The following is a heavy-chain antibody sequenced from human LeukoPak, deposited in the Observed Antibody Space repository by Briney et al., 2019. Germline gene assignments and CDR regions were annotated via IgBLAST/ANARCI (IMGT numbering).Heavy chain of an antibody. CDR1: GYTFTSYD. CDR3: ARVKYSSNWYDY. V-gene: IGHV1-8*03. D-gene: IGHD6-13*01. J-gene: IGHJ4*02. Sequence: ASVKVSCKASGYTFTSYDINWVRQATGQGLEWMGWMNPNSGNTGYAQKFQGRVTITRNTSISTAYMELSSLRSEDTAVYYCARVKYSSNWYDYWGQGTLVTVSS. CDR2: MNPNSGNT.